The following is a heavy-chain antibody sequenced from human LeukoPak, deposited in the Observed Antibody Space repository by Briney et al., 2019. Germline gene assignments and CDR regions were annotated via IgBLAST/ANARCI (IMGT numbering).Heavy chain of an antibody. CDR2: ISWNSGSI. V-gene: IGHV3-9*01. D-gene: IGHD6-13*01. Sequence: GGSLRLSCAASGFIFEHYGMHWVRQVPGKGLEWVSGISWNSGSIGYADSVKGRFTISRDNAKNSLYLQMNSLRAEDTALYYCAKGGAAAGDSFDAFDIWGQGTMVTVSS. J-gene: IGHJ3*02. CDR1: GFIFEHYG. CDR3: AKGGAAAGDSFDAFDI.